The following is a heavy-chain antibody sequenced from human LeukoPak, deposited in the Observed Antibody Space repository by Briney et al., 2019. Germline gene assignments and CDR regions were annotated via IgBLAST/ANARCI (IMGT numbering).Heavy chain of an antibody. J-gene: IGHJ4*02. CDR3: AREQWLDY. D-gene: IGHD6-19*01. Sequence: PSETLSLTCSVYGVSFSRYYWSWIRQPPGKGLEWNGQINQSGSTNYNPSLKSRVPISVDTPKNQFSLKLSSVTAADTAVYCCAREQWLDYWGQGTLVTVSS. CDR1: GVSFSRYY. V-gene: IGHV4-34*01. CDR2: INQSGST.